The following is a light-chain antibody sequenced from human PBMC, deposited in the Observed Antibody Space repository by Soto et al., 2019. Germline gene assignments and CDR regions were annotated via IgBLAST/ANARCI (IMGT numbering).Light chain of an antibody. Sequence: DIQMTQSPSSLSGSVGDSVTITCRASQGISNYLAWYQQKAGKAPTLLIYAASTLHSGVPSRFSGSGSGSAFTLTISRLQPDDVATYYCQRYNSAPRTFGQGTKVEIK. CDR2: AAS. J-gene: IGKJ1*01. V-gene: IGKV1-27*01. CDR3: QRYNSAPRT. CDR1: QGISNY.